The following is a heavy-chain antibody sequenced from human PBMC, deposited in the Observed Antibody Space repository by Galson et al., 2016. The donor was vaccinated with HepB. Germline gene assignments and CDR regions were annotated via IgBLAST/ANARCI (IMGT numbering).Heavy chain of an antibody. CDR2: INPSGGST. CDR3: ARDGGQRLWFGELDGFDI. J-gene: IGHJ3*02. V-gene: IGHV1-46*01. D-gene: IGHD3-10*01. Sequence: QAPGQGLEWMGIINPSGGSTSYAQKFQGRVTMTRDTSTSTVYMELRSLRSEDTAVYYCARDGGQRLWFGELDGFDIWGQGTMVTVSS.